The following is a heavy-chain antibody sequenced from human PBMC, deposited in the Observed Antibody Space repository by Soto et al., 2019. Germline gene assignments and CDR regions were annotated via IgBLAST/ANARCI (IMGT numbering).Heavy chain of an antibody. J-gene: IGHJ4*02. D-gene: IGHD3-10*01. CDR1: GLTFGSRA. V-gene: IGHV3-23*01. CDR3: ARGSTDSYPGSRIFDF. CDR2: ITDTGGDA. Sequence: GGSLRLSCVASGLTFGSRAMSWVRQASGEGLQWVSTITDTGGDAKYADSVRGRFVISRDNSKKTLYLQMTSLTAEDSAMYFCARGSTDSYPGSRIFDFWGRGTLVTVSS.